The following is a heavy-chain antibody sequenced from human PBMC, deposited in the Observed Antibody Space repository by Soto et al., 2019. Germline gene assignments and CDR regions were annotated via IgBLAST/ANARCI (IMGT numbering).Heavy chain of an antibody. D-gene: IGHD6-19*01. CDR1: GFSFVNYA. CDR2: LSGSGTST. V-gene: IGHV3-23*01. J-gene: IGHJ4*02. CDR3: AKATTNGGWFNPFDS. Sequence: GGSLRLSSASSGFSFVNYAMNCFRQAPGKGLEWVSGLSGSGTSTYYADSVKGRFTISRDNSRDTLFLQMNSLTADDTAVYYCAKATTNGGWFNPFDSWGQGALVTVSS.